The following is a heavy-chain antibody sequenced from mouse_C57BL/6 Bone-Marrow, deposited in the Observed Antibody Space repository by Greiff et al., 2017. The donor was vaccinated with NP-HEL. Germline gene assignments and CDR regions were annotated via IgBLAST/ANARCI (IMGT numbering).Heavy chain of an antibody. CDR3: ARSIYYDYADDPVYAMDD. Sequence: EVQLVESGGGLVQPGGSLSLSCAASGFTFTDYYMSWVRQPPGKAPEWLGFIRNKANGYTTEYSASVKGRFTISRDNSQSILYLQMNALRAEDSATYYCARSIYYDYADDPVYAMDDWGQGASVTVSS. D-gene: IGHD2-4*01. V-gene: IGHV7-3*01. CDR2: IRNKANGYTT. J-gene: IGHJ4*01. CDR1: GFTFTDYY.